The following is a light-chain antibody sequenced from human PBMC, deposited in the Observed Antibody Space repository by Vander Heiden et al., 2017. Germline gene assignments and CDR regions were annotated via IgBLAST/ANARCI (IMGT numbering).Light chain of an antibody. CDR3: QHYGSSPLFT. Sequence: EIVLTQSPGTLSLSPGERATLSCRASQIVTSSYLTWYQQKHGQAPRLLIYGESSRATAIPDRFSGSGSGTDFTLTISRLEPEDFAVYYCQHYGSSPLFTFGPGTKVDIK. J-gene: IGKJ3*01. CDR2: GES. V-gene: IGKV3-20*01. CDR1: QIVTSSY.